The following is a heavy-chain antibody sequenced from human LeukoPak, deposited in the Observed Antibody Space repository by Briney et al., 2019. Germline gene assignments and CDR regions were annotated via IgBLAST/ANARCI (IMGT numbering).Heavy chain of an antibody. CDR1: GYSISSGYS. CDR2: IHHSGST. D-gene: IGHD1-14*01. Sequence: SETLSLTCSVSGYSISSGYSWGWIRQPPGKGLQWIGSIHHSGSTDYNPSLKSRVTISVDTSKNQFSLKLSSVTAADTAVYYCARYKIVDAFDIWGQGTMVTVSS. V-gene: IGHV4-38-2*01. J-gene: IGHJ3*02. CDR3: ARYKIVDAFDI.